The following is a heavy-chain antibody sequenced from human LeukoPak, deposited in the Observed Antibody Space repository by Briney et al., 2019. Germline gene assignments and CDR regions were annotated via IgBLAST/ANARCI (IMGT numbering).Heavy chain of an antibody. Sequence: SETLSLTCAVYGGSFSGYYWSWIRPPPGKGLEWSGEINHSGSTNYNPSLKSRVTISVDTSKNQFSLKLSSVTAADTAVYYCARTPSSGWYFRDAFDIWGQGTMVTVSS. D-gene: IGHD6-19*01. CDR1: GGSFSGYY. J-gene: IGHJ3*02. V-gene: IGHV4-34*01. CDR3: ARTPSSGWYFRDAFDI. CDR2: INHSGST.